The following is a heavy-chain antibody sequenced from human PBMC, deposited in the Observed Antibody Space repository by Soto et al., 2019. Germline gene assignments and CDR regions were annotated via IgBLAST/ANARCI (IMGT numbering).Heavy chain of an antibody. CDR3: ARSYCGGDCSPTSFFDY. J-gene: IGHJ4*02. Sequence: SETLSLTCTVSGGSISSGGYYWSWIRQHPGKGLEWIGYIYYSGSTYYNQSLKSRVTISVDTSKNQFSLKLSSVTAADTAVYYCARSYCGGDCSPTSFFDYWGQGTLVTVSS. D-gene: IGHD2-21*02. CDR1: GGSISSGGYY. CDR2: IYYSGST. V-gene: IGHV4-31*03.